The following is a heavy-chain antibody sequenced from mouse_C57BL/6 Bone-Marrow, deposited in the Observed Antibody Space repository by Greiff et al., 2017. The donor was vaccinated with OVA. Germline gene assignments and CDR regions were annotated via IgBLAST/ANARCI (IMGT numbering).Heavy chain of an antibody. V-gene: IGHV5-4*01. Sequence: VQLKESGGGLVKPGGSLKLSCAASGFTFSSYAMSWVRQTPEKRLEWVATISDGGSYTYYPDNVKGRFTISRDNAKNNLYLQMSHLKSEDTAMYYCARVLLSFAYWGQGTLVTVSA. CDR2: ISDGGSYT. D-gene: IGHD2-1*01. J-gene: IGHJ3*01. CDR1: GFTFSSYA. CDR3: ARVLLSFAY.